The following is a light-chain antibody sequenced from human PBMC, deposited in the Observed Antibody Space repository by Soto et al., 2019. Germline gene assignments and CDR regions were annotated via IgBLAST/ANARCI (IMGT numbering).Light chain of an antibody. J-gene: IGKJ2*01. Sequence: EIVMTQSPATLSVSPGERATLSCRASQSVTDNLAWYQQKPGQAPRLLIYGASTRATGIPSRFSGSGSGTEFTRTTSCLQSEDFALEYCQQSNNWPYTFGQGTKLEIK. CDR2: GAS. V-gene: IGKV3-15*01. CDR1: QSVTDN. CDR3: QQSNNWPYT.